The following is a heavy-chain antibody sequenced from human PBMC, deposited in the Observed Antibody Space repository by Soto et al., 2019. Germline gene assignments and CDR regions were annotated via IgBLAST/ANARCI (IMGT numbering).Heavy chain of an antibody. J-gene: IGHJ3*02. D-gene: IGHD2-15*01. CDR1: GFTFSSYS. Sequence: GGSLRLSCAASGFTFSSYSMNWVRQAPGKGLEWVSSISSSSSYIYYADSVKGRFTISRDNAKNSLYLQMNSLRAEDTAVYYCARDLMDIVVVVAVDAFDIWGQGTMVTVSS. V-gene: IGHV3-21*01. CDR3: ARDLMDIVVVVAVDAFDI. CDR2: ISSSSSYI.